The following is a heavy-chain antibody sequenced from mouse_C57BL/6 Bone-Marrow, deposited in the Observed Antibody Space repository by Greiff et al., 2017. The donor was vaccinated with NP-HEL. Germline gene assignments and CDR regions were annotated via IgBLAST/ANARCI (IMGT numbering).Heavy chain of an antibody. J-gene: IGHJ2*01. Sequence: VQLVESGPGLVQPSQSLSITCPVSGFSLTSYGVHWVRQSPGKGLEWLGVIWSGGSTDYTAAFISRLSISKDNSKSQVFFKMNSLQADDTAIYYCARNEGLPPYYFDYWGQGTTLTVSS. D-gene: IGHD2-4*01. CDR3: ARNEGLPPYYFDY. CDR2: IWSGGST. CDR1: GFSLTSYG. V-gene: IGHV2-2*01.